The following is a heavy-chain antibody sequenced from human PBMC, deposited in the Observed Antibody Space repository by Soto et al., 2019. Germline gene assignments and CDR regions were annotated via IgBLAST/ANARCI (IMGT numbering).Heavy chain of an antibody. CDR3: SKLDRGETSPFDH. CDR2: MNPFDGSR. J-gene: IGHJ5*02. Sequence: GAAGKVCWEACWNSFTKNCIASGRQAPGQGLEWMGWMNPFDGSRMFAQSFQGRVTMTRDTSTSTVYMEVSSLRSEDTAVYYCSKLDRGETSPFDHWGQGTLVTVSS. D-gene: IGHD3-10*01. V-gene: IGHV1-46*03. CDR1: WNSFTKNC.